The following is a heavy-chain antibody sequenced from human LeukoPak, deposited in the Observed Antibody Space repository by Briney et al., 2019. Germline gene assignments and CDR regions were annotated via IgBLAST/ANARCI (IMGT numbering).Heavy chain of an antibody. Sequence: ASVKVSCKASGYTFTGYYMHWVRQAPGQGLEWMGWINPNSGGTNHAQKFQGWVTMTRDTSISTAYMELSRLRSDDTAVYYCARARVAGVSAFDIWGQGTMVTVSS. CDR1: GYTFTGYY. V-gene: IGHV1-2*04. CDR3: ARARVAGVSAFDI. J-gene: IGHJ3*02. D-gene: IGHD6-19*01. CDR2: INPNSGGT.